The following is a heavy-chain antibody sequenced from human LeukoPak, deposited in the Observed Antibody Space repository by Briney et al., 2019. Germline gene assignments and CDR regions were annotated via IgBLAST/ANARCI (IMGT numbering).Heavy chain of an antibody. V-gene: IGHV4-59*01. Sequence: SSETLSLTCIVSGGSISRYYWNWIRQPPGERLEWIGWIHYSGSTAYNPSLESRVTMSVDTSKNHVSLKMTSVTAADTATYYCARWGYFDSSGYFVVEYWGQGALVTVSS. D-gene: IGHD3-22*01. J-gene: IGHJ4*02. CDR1: GGSISRYY. CDR3: ARWGYFDSSGYFVVEY. CDR2: IHYSGST.